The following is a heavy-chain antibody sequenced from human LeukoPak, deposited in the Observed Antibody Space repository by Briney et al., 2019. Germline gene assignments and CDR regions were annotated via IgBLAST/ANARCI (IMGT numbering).Heavy chain of an antibody. J-gene: IGHJ4*02. CDR2: SFPGDSDT. V-gene: IGHV5-51*01. CDR1: GYSFASYW. Sequence: GAALKISCQGSGYSFASYWIAWGRPLPGKGRQRMRVSFPGDSDTSYSPSFQGQVTISADKTISTAYLQWSSLKASDTAMYYCAREKEYWGQGTLVTVSS. D-gene: IGHD6-6*01. CDR3: AREKEY.